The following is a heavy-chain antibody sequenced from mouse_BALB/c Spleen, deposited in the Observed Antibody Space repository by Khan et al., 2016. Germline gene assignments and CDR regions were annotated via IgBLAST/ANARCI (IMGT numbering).Heavy chain of an antibody. J-gene: IGHJ3*01. CDR3: TRGGGNSAWFAY. CDR2: IYPGNSHT. CDR1: GYTFTSYW. Sequence: VQLKQSGTVLARPGASVKMSCKAPGYTFTSYWMHWVKQRPGQGLEWIGAIYPGNSHTSYNQKFKGKAKLTAVTSTSTAYMELSSLTNEDSAVYYCTRGGGNSAWFAYWGQGTLVTVSA. V-gene: IGHV1-5*01. D-gene: IGHD2-1*01.